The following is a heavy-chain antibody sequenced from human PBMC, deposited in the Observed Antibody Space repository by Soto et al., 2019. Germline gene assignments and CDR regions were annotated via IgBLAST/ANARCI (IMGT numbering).Heavy chain of an antibody. J-gene: IGHJ6*03. D-gene: IGHD6-13*01. CDR1: GGSISSYY. CDR2: IYYSGST. Sequence: SETLSLTCTVSGGSISSYYWSWIRQPPGKGLEWIGYIYYSGSTNYNPSLKSRVTISVDTSKNQFSLKLSSVTAAETAVYYCARALSSSWYGGGGYYYYYYMDVWGKGTTVTVSS. CDR3: ARALSSSWYGGGGYYYYYYMDV. V-gene: IGHV4-59*01.